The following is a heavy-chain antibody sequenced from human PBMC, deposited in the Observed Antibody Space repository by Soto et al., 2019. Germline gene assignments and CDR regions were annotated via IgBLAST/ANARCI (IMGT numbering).Heavy chain of an antibody. Sequence: PSVKVSCKASGYTFTAYAIHWMRQAPGQRLEWMGWINVGKGNTRYSEKFQDRVTISRDTSASTAYLELSSLTSGDTAVYYCARPRQGYDGYYIPFDFWGHGTLVTVSS. CDR2: INVGKGNT. CDR1: GYTFTAYA. J-gene: IGHJ4*01. CDR3: ARPRQGYDGYYIPFDF. V-gene: IGHV1-3*01. D-gene: IGHD3-22*01.